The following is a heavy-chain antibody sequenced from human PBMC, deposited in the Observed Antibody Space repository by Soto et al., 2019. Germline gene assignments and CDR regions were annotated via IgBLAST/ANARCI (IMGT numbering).Heavy chain of an antibody. D-gene: IGHD3-9*01. Sequence: SETLSLTCSVSGDSINSDKYYWGWIRQPPGKGLEWIGSIYFRGNTYYNPSLQTRVTMSLDKSKSQFSLKLNSVTAADSAVYFCARLEGLATISYYFDFWGQGALVTVSS. V-gene: IGHV4-39*01. CDR2: IYFRGNT. CDR1: GDSINSDKYY. J-gene: IGHJ4*02. CDR3: ARLEGLATISYYFDF.